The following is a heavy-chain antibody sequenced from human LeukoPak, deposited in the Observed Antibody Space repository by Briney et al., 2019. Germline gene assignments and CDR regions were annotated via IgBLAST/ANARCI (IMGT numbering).Heavy chain of an antibody. CDR2: IFYSGST. CDR1: GGSISFSDYY. CDR3: ARLSGYSSGHYYSDY. V-gene: IGHV4-39*07. D-gene: IGHD3-22*01. J-gene: IGHJ4*02. Sequence: SETLSLTCTVSGGSISFSDYYWGWIRQPPGKGLEWIGSIFYSGSTNYNRSLKSRVTISVDTSKNQFSLKLSSVTAADTAVYYCARLSGYSSGHYYSDYWGQGTLVTVSS.